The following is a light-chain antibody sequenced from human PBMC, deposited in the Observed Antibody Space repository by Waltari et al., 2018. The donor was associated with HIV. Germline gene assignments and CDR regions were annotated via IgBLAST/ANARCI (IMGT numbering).Light chain of an antibody. Sequence: EIVLTQSPGTLSLSPGERATLSCRASQRISSTYVAWFQQKPGQAPSLLMYGTSTRATGIPDRFSGSGSGTDFTLTISRLEPEDFAVYYCQQYDNAPITFGQGTRLEIK. CDR2: GTS. CDR3: QQYDNAPIT. V-gene: IGKV3-20*01. J-gene: IGKJ5*01. CDR1: QRISSTY.